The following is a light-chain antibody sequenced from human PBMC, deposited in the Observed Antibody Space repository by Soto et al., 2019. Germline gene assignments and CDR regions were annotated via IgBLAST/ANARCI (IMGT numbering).Light chain of an antibody. Sequence: DIRMTQSPSTLSASAGDRVTITCRASQSISAWLAWYQHKPGKAPKLLIYDASNLESGVPSRFSGGGSGTDFTLTISSLQPDDFATYYCQQRNSYPITFGQGTRLEI. J-gene: IGKJ5*01. CDR3: QQRNSYPIT. CDR1: QSISAW. CDR2: DAS. V-gene: IGKV1-5*01.